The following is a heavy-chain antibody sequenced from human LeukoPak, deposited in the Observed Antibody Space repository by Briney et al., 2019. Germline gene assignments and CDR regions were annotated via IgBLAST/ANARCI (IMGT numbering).Heavy chain of an antibody. V-gene: IGHV3-23*01. D-gene: IGHD6-13*01. Sequence: PGGSLRLSCAASGFTFSSYAMSWVRQAPGKGLEWVSAISGSGGSTYYADSVKGRFTISRDNSKNTLYLQMNSLRAEDTAVYYCAKGGYSSSWYRQIDYWGQGALVTVSS. CDR3: AKGGYSSSWYRQIDY. CDR2: ISGSGGST. J-gene: IGHJ4*02. CDR1: GFTFSSYA.